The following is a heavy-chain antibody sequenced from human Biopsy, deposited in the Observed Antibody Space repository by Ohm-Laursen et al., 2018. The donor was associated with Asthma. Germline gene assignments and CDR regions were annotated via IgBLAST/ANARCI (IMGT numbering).Heavy chain of an antibody. CDR3: ARAVDYSHYYGIDV. J-gene: IGHJ6*02. CDR2: ISVYNGNT. V-gene: IGHV1-18*01. CDR1: GYTFNSAG. Sequence: ASVKVSCKSSGYTFNSAGITWVRQAPGQELEWMGWISVYNGNTKVAQKLQDRVTMITDTSTSTAYMELRSLRSDDTAVYFCARAVDYSHYYGIDVWGQGTTVTVS. D-gene: IGHD3-10*01.